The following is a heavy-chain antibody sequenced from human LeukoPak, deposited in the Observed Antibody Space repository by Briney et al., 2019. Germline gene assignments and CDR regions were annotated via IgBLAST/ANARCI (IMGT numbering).Heavy chain of an antibody. Sequence: GGTLSLSCAASGFTVSINYMSWVRQAPGKGLEWVADIYSGGSTYYADSVKGRFTISRDNSKNTLYLQMNSLRAEDTAVYYCARGGIAAAGPYYWGQGTLVTVSS. CDR3: ARGGIAAAGPYY. CDR2: IYSGGST. D-gene: IGHD6-13*01. V-gene: IGHV3-53*01. J-gene: IGHJ4*02. CDR1: GFTVSINY.